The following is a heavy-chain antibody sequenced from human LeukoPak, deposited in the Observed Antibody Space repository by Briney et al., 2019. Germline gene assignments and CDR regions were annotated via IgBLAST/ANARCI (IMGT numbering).Heavy chain of an antibody. CDR3: AKDGADIVVVVAAPLSYYYYGVDV. J-gene: IGHJ6*02. V-gene: IGHV3-30*18. Sequence: GGSLRLSCAASGFTFSSYSMHWVRQAPGKGLEWVAVISYDGSNKYYADSVKGRFTISRDNSKNTLYLQMNSLRAEDTAVYYCAKDGADIVVVVAAPLSYYYYGVDVWGQGTTVTVSS. CDR1: GFTFSSYS. D-gene: IGHD2-15*01. CDR2: ISYDGSNK.